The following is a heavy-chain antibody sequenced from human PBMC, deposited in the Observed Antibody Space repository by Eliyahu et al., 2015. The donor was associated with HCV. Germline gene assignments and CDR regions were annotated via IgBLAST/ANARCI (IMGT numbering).Heavy chain of an antibody. CDR1: GLPFGDAW. CDR2: IMGKNRGETT. V-gene: IGHV3-15*01. J-gene: IGHJ4*02. CDR3: LYGDYRHFDY. D-gene: IGHD4-17*01. Sequence: EVQLVESGGGLVNPGGSLRLSCAASGLPFGDAWLTWVRQAPGKGLEWVGRIMGKNRGETTDYATSVQGRFTISRDDSRNILSLQMNSLKTEDTAVYYCLYGDYRHFDYWGQGTLVTVSS.